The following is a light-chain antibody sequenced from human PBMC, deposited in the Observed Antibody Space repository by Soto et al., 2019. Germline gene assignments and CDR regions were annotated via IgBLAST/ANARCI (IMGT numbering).Light chain of an antibody. CDR2: GAS. CDR3: QQFSSYPLT. CDR1: QSVSSSY. J-gene: IGKJ4*01. V-gene: IGKV3-20*01. Sequence: TLSLSPGELATLSCRASQSVSSSYLAWYQQKPGQAPRLLIYGASNRATGIPDRFSGGGSGTDFTLTISRLEPEDFAVYYCQQFSSYPLTFGGGTKVDIK.